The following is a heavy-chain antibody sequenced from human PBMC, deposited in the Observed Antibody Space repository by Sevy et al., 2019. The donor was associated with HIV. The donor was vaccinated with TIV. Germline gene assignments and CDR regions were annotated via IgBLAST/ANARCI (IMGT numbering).Heavy chain of an antibody. Sequence: GESLKISCAASGFTFSTYWMHWVRQAPAKGLVWVSRINGDGGITMYADSVKGRFTISRDNAKSTLYLHMNSLRAEDTAVYYCARGDYYGSLYYFDYWGPGTLVTVSS. V-gene: IGHV3-74*03. CDR1: GFTFSTYW. J-gene: IGHJ4*02. CDR2: INGDGGIT. D-gene: IGHD3-10*01. CDR3: ARGDYYGSLYYFDY.